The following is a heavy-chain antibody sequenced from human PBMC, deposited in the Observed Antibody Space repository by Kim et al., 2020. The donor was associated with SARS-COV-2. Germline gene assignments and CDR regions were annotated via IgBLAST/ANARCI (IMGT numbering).Heavy chain of an antibody. D-gene: IGHD4-17*01. CDR3: ARLTTVTS. J-gene: IGHJ5*02. Sequence: GGSTSYADSVKGRFTISRDNAKNTLYLQMNSLRAEDTAVYYCARLTTVTSWGQGTLVTVSS. V-gene: IGHV3-74*01. CDR2: GGST.